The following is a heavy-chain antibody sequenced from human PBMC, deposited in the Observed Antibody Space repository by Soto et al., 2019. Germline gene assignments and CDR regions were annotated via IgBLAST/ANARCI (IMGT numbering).Heavy chain of an antibody. D-gene: IGHD6-19*01. V-gene: IGHV3-48*02. CDR1: GFTFSSYS. J-gene: IGHJ5*02. CDR3: ARERAVGIAVALNWFDP. Sequence: EVPLVESGGGLVQPGGSLRLSCAASGFTFSSYSMNWVRQAPGKGLEWVSYISSSSSTIYYADSVKGRFTISRDNAKSSLYLQMNSLRDEDTAVYYCARERAVGIAVALNWFDPWGQGTLVTVSS. CDR2: ISSSSSTI.